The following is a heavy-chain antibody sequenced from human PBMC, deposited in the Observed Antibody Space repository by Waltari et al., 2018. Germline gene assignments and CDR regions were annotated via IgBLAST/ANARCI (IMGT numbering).Heavy chain of an antibody. CDR2: IKQDGSEN. CDR1: GFPFSSYW. V-gene: IGHV3-7*01. D-gene: IGHD3-3*01. J-gene: IGHJ3*02. Sequence: EVQMVESGGGLVQPGGSLRLSCAASGFPFSSYWMNWVRQAPGKGLEWVANIKQDGSENYYVDSVKGRFTISRDNSKNTLYLRMDSLRPEDTAVYFCAKNTYDFWRSVFDMWGQGTVVTVSP. CDR3: AKNTYDFWRSVFDM.